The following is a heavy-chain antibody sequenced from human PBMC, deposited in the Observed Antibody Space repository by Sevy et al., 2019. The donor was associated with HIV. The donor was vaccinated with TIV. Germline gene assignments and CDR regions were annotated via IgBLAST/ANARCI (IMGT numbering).Heavy chain of an antibody. CDR1: GFTFSTYW. CDR3: ARYVGATYPIDY. V-gene: IGHV3-74*01. CDR2: VNGDGSTT. Sequence: GGSLRLSCAASGFTFSTYWMHWVRQAPGKGLVWVSRVNGDGSTTNYADSVKGRFTISRDNAKNTLFLQMNSLRAEDKAVYYCARYVGATYPIDYWGQGTLVTVSS. D-gene: IGHD1-26*01. J-gene: IGHJ4*02.